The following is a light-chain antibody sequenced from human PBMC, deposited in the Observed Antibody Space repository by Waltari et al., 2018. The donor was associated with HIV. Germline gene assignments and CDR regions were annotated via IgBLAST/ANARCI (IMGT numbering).Light chain of an antibody. J-gene: IGLJ2*01. CDR2: EVN. CDR3: TSYAGINPVA. V-gene: IGLV2-8*01. Sequence: QSALTQPPSASGSPGQSVTISCTGTSSDVGRYDSVSWYQQHPGKAPKLLIYEVNKRPSGVPDRFSGSKSGNTASLTVSGLQAEDEAEYSCTSYAGINPVAFGGGTELTVL. CDR1: SSDVGRYDS.